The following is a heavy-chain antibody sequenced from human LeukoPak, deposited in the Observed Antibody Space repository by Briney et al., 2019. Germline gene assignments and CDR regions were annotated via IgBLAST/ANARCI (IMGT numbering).Heavy chain of an antibody. Sequence: SGEPLKISCKGSGYSSTSYWISWVRQLPGKGLEWMGRIDPSDSYTNYSPSFQGHVTISADKSISTAYLQWSSLKASDTAMYYCARLEKFAFQHWGQGTLVTVSS. D-gene: IGHD1-1*01. V-gene: IGHV5-10-1*01. CDR2: IDPSDSYT. J-gene: IGHJ1*01. CDR1: GYSSTSYW. CDR3: ARLEKFAFQH.